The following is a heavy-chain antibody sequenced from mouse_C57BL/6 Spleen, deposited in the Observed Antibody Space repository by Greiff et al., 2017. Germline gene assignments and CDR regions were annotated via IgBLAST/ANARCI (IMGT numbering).Heavy chain of an antibody. CDR2: IYPRSGNT. J-gene: IGHJ2*01. CDR1: GYTFTSYG. Sequence: QVQLQQSGAELARPGASVKLSCKASGYTFTSYGISWVKQRTGQGLEWIGEIYPRSGNTYYNEKFKGKATLTADKSSSTAYMELRSLTSEDSAVYFCARYSMGITTVVAHVDYWGQGTTLTVSS. V-gene: IGHV1-81*01. D-gene: IGHD1-1*01. CDR3: ARYSMGITTVVAHVDY.